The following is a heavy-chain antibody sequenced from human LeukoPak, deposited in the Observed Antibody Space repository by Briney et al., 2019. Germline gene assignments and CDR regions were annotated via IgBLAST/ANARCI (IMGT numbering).Heavy chain of an antibody. J-gene: IGHJ5*02. CDR3: GRWGVNAGLDR. V-gene: IGHV3-7*01. D-gene: IGHD3-10*01. Sequence: SRGSLRLSCAASGFTFIDYWMAWVRQAPGKGLEWVADIWPDVSDKYHVDSVRGRFTISRDNAQNSLNLQMNSLRAEDSGVYYCGRWGVNAGLDRWGQGTLVIVSS. CDR2: IWPDVSDK. CDR1: GFTFIDYW.